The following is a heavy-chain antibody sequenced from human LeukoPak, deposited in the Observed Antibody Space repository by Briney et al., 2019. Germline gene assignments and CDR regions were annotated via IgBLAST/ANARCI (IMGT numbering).Heavy chain of an antibody. D-gene: IGHD6-6*01. V-gene: IGHV3-23*01. CDR2: ISGSGGST. J-gene: IGHJ4*02. CDR1: GFTFSSYA. CDR3: AKWVIAARSPQFDY. Sequence: GGSLRLPCAASGFTFSSYAMSWVRQAPGKGLEWVSAISGSGGSTYYADSVKGRFTISRDNSKNTLYLQMNSLRAEDTAVYYCAKWVIAARSPQFDYWGQGTLVTVSS.